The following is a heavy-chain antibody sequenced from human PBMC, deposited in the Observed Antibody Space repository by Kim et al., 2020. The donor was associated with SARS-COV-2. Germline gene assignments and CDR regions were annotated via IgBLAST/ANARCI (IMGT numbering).Heavy chain of an antibody. Sequence: GGSLRLSCAASGFTFSSYGMHWVRQAPGKGLEWVAVIWYDGNNKYYADSVKGRFTISRDNSKNTLYLQMNSLRAEDTAVYYCARDSVWGSYLIHLLPDYWGQGTLVTVSS. CDR3: ARDSVWGSYLIHLLPDY. J-gene: IGHJ4*02. CDR2: IWYDGNNK. CDR1: GFTFSSYG. D-gene: IGHD3-16*02. V-gene: IGHV3-33*01.